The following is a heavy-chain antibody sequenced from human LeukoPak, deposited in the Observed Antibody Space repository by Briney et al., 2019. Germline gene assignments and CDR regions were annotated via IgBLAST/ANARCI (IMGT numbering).Heavy chain of an antibody. J-gene: IGHJ4*02. Sequence: GGSLRLSCAASGFSFSKFYMSWVRQAPGKGLEWLANIKHDGSETYHVDSAKGRFTISRDNAENSLYLQMNSLRAEDTAVYYCTRDEGATVITYRFDYWGQGTLVTVSS. V-gene: IGHV3-7*03. D-gene: IGHD4-17*01. CDR2: IKHDGSET. CDR1: GFSFSKFY. CDR3: TRDEGATVITYRFDY.